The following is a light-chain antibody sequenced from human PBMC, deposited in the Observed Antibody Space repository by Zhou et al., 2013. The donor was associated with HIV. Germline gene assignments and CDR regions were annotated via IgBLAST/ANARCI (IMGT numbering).Light chain of an antibody. Sequence: EIVVTQSPATLSVSPGESATLSCKASQSITTTVAWYQQRPGQPPRLLIYDASTRATGIPDRFSGSGSGRDFTLTISGLQSEDFALYYCQQYDTWPSFGQGTKLQIK. CDR2: DAS. V-gene: IGKV3D-15*01. CDR1: QSITTT. CDR3: QQYDTWPS. J-gene: IGKJ2*01.